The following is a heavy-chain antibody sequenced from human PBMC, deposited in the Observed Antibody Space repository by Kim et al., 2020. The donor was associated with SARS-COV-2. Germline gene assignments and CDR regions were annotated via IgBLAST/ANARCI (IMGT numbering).Heavy chain of an antibody. Sequence: SETLSLTCAVSGGSITSRDFWSWVRQPPGQGLEWIGAIHHRGSTNYNPSLKSRVTMSLDKSRNQFSVNLSSVTAADTAVYYCARRPVDRNSFCVDPWGQG. CDR1: GGSITSRDF. V-gene: IGHV4-4*02. D-gene: IGHD1-7*01. J-gene: IGHJ5*02. CDR2: IHHRGST. CDR3: ARRPVDRNSFCVDP.